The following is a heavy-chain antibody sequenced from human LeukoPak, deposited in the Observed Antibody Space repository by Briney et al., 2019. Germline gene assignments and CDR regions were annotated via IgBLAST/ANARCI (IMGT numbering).Heavy chain of an antibody. V-gene: IGHV3-7*03. CDR3: TRGFTVTLYYFDY. Sequence: GGSLRLSCAASGFTFSSYWMSWVRQAPGKGLEWVANIKQDGSEKYYVDSVKGRFTISRDNAKNSLYLQMNSLKIEDTAVYYCTRGFTVTLYYFDYWGQGTLVTVSS. CDR1: GFTFSSYW. J-gene: IGHJ4*02. CDR2: IKQDGSEK. D-gene: IGHD4-11*01.